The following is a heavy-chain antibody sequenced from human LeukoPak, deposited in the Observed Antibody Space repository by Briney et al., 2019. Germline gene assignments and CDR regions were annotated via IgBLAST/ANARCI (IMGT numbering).Heavy chain of an antibody. CDR1: VITFSSYG. J-gene: IGHJ4*02. V-gene: IGHV3-30*03. CDR2: ISYDGSNK. CDR3: ARDMLYGEASY. Sequence: GGSLRLSCAASVITFSSYGMTWVRQAPGKGLEWVAVISYDGSNKYYADSVKGRFTISRDNSKNTLYLQMNSLRAEDTAVYYCARDMLYGEASYWGQGTLVTVSS. D-gene: IGHD2-8*01.